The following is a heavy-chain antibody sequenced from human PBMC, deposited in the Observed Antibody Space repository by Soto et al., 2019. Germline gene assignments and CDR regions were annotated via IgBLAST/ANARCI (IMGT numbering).Heavy chain of an antibody. D-gene: IGHD6-19*01. CDR1: GFTFSSYA. J-gene: IGHJ4*02. Sequence: GGSLRLSCAASGFTFSSYAMSWVRQAPGKGLEWVSAISGSGGSTYYADSVKGRFTISRDNSTNTLYLQMNSLSAEDTAVYYCAKVYSSGWRPWFDYWGQGTLVTVSS. CDR2: ISGSGGST. V-gene: IGHV3-23*01. CDR3: AKVYSSGWRPWFDY.